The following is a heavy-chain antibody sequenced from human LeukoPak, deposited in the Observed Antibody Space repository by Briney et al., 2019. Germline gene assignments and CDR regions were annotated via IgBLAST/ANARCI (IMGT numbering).Heavy chain of an antibody. J-gene: IGHJ6*02. D-gene: IGHD3-10*01. CDR1: GGTFSSYA. CDR3: ATRPPYYGSGSTNYGMDV. V-gene: IGHV1-69*10. CDR2: IIPIVGIA. Sequence: SVSVSCKASGGTFSSYAISWVRQAPGQGLEWMGGIIPIVGIANYAQKFKGRFTITADKSTSTAYMELSSLRSEDTAVDYCATRPPYYGSGSTNYGMDVWGQGATVTVSS.